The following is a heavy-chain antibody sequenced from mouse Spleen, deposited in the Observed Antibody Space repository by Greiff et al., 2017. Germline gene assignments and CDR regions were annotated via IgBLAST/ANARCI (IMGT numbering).Heavy chain of an antibody. J-gene: IGHJ2*01. CDR2: INPSSGYT. V-gene: IGHV1-7*01. CDR3: ARSYYGSSHYFDY. D-gene: IGHD1-1*01. CDR1: GYTFTSYW. Sequence: VQLQESGTVLAKPGASVKLSCKASGYTFTSYWMHWVKQRPGQGLEWIGYINPSSGYTKYNQKFKDKATLTADKSSSTAYMQLSSLTYEDSAVYYCARSYYGSSHYFDYWGQGTTLTVSS.